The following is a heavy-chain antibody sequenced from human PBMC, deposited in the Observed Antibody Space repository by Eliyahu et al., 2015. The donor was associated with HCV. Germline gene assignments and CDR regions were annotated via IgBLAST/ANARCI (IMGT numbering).Heavy chain of an antibody. CDR1: GYSFTSSW. Sequence: EVQLVQSGAEVKKPGESLTISCKGSGYSFTSSWXXXVRQXPGKGLEWMGIXXPGDSDTRYSPSFQGQVTISADKPISTAYLQWSSLKASDTAMYYCARHYGFREYYYDSSGPSLYYGMDVWGQGTTVTVSS. V-gene: IGHV5-51*01. J-gene: IGHJ6*02. CDR2: XXPGDSDT. CDR3: ARHYGFREYYYDSSGPSLYYGMDV. D-gene: IGHD3-22*01.